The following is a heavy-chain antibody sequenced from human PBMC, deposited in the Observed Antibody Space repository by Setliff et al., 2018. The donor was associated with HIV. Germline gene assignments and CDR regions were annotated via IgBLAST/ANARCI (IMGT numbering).Heavy chain of an antibody. D-gene: IGHD4-17*01. CDR2: MNPNSGNT. CDR3: ATVKHYGDLYYFDY. Sequence: ASVKVSCKASGYTFTSYDINWVRQATGQGLEWMGWMNPNSGNTGYAQKFQGRVTMTRNTSINTAYMELRRLTSEDTAVYYCATVKHYGDLYYFDYWGQGTLVTVSS. CDR1: GYTFTSYD. J-gene: IGHJ4*02. V-gene: IGHV1-8*01.